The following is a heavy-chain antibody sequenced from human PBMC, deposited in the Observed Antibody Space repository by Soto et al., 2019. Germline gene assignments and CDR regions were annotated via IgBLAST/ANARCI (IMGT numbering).Heavy chain of an antibody. J-gene: IGHJ4*02. CDR2: ISAYNGNT. Sequence: PGASVKVSCKASGYTFTSYGISWVRQAPGQGLEWMGWISAYNGNTNYAQKLQGRVTMTTDTSTSTAYMELRSLRSDDTAVYYCARDLNDFWSGYPHRRHFDYWGQGTLVTVSS. CDR3: ARDLNDFWSGYPHRRHFDY. V-gene: IGHV1-18*01. CDR1: GYTFTSYG. D-gene: IGHD3-3*01.